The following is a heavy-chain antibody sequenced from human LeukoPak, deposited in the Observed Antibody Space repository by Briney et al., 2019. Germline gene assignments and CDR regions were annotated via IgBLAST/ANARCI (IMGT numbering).Heavy chain of an antibody. CDR2: ISSSSSYI. CDR3: ARVDDSSGYYYFYYYYGMDV. Sequence: PGGSLRLSCAASGFTFSSYSMNWVRQAPGKGLEWVSSISSSSSYIYYADSVKGRFTISRDNAKNSLYLQMNSLRAEDTAVYYCARVDDSSGYYYFYYYYGMDVWGQGTTVTVSS. CDR1: GFTFSSYS. J-gene: IGHJ6*02. V-gene: IGHV3-21*01. D-gene: IGHD3-22*01.